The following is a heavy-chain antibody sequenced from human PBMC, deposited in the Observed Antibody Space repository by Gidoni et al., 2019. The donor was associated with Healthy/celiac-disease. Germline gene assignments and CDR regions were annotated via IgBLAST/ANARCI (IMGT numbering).Heavy chain of an antibody. CDR1: GGSISSYY. D-gene: IGHD3-22*01. CDR2: IYYSGST. CDR3: ARAVEYYYDSSGYYRVGPKFFDY. J-gene: IGHJ4*02. Sequence: QVQLQESGPGLVKPSETLSLTCTVSGGSISSYYWSWIRQPPGKGLEWIGYIYYSGSTNYNPSLKSRVTISVDTSKNQFSLKLSSVTAADTAVYYCARAVEYYYDSSGYYRVGPKFFDYWGQGTLVTVSS. V-gene: IGHV4-59*01.